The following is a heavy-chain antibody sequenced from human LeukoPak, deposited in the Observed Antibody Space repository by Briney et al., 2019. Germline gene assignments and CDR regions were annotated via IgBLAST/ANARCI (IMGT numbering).Heavy chain of an antibody. CDR2: INPDGSGT. J-gene: IGHJ4*02. CDR3: ARALLVAAELAL. Sequence: PGGSLRLSCAASGFTFSSYWMHWVRQGPGKGLVWVSRINPDGSGTGYADSVKGRFTISRDNSKNTLYLQMNSLRAEDTAVYYCARALLVAAELALWGRGTLVTVSS. D-gene: IGHD2-2*01. V-gene: IGHV3-74*01. CDR1: GFTFSSYW.